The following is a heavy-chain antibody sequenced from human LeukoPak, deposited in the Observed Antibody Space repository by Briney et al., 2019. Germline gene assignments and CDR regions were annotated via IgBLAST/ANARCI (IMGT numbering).Heavy chain of an antibody. D-gene: IGHD6-19*01. CDR3: RGVAVAGTLLRDFDY. Sequence: GGSLRLSCAVSGFTFSSYAMSWVRQAPGKGLEWVSAISGSGGSTYYADSVKGRFTISRDNSKNTLYLQMNSLRAEDTAVYYCRGVAVAGTLLRDFDYWGQGTLVTVSS. V-gene: IGHV3-23*01. J-gene: IGHJ4*02. CDR1: GFTFSSYA. CDR2: ISGSGGST.